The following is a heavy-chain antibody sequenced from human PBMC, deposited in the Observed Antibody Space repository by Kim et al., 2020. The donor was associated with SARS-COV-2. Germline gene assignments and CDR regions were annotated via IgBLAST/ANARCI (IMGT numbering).Heavy chain of an antibody. CDR3: ARDGPSGPAAGIPSSGWTSKGYYYGMDV. CDR1: GFTFSDYY. D-gene: IGHD6-19*01. V-gene: IGHV3-11*05. Sequence: GGSLRLSCAASGFTFSDYYMSWIRQAPGKGLEWVSYISSSSSYTNYSDSVKGRFTISRDNAKNSLYLQMNSLRAEATAVYYCARDGPSGPAAGIPSSGWTSKGYYYGMDVWGQGTTLTVSS. CDR2: ISSSSSYT. J-gene: IGHJ6*02.